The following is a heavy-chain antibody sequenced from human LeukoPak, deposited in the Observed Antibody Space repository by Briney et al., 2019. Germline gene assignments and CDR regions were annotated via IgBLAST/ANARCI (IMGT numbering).Heavy chain of an antibody. V-gene: IGHV3-33*01. CDR3: ARQNENGELDH. CDR1: GFTFSSYG. D-gene: IGHD2-8*01. J-gene: IGHJ4*02. Sequence: GGSLRLSCAASGFTFSSYGMHWVGQAPGKGLEWLAVIWHDGSKKYYADSVKGRFTISRDNSRNILYLRMNSLRAEDTAVYFCARQNENGELDHWGQGTLVTVSS. CDR2: IWHDGSKK.